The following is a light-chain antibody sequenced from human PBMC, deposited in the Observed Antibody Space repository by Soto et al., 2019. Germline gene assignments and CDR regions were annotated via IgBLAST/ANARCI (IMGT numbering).Light chain of an antibody. Sequence: EIVLTQSPATLSLSPGERATLSCRASQSVSSYLAWYQQKPGQAPRLLIYDASNRAPGIPARFSGSGSGTDFPLTSSRLEPEDFAVYYCQQRSNWLTFGGGTKVEIK. CDR3: QQRSNWLT. V-gene: IGKV3-11*01. CDR2: DAS. J-gene: IGKJ4*01. CDR1: QSVSSY.